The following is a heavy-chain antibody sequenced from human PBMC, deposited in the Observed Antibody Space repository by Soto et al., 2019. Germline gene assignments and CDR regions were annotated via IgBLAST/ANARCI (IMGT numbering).Heavy chain of an antibody. V-gene: IGHV7-4-1*01. D-gene: IGHD5-18*01. CDR2: INTNTGNP. CDR1: GYTFTSYD. CDR3: AKDFSVDAAMVPAI. J-gene: IGHJ4*02. Sequence: ASVKVSCKASGYTFTSYDINWVRQATGQGLEWMGWINTNTGNPTYAQGFTGRFVFSLDTSVSTAYLQICSLRAEDTAVYYCAKDFSVDAAMVPAIWGQGTLVTVSS.